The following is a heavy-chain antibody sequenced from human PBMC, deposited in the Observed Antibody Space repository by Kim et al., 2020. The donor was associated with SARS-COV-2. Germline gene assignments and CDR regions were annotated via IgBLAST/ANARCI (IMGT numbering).Heavy chain of an antibody. CDR1: GINFSIYS. J-gene: IGHJ4*02. CDR2: IGSDSHII. Sequence: GGSLRLSCATSGINFSIYSMVWVRQAPGKGLEWLAYIGSDSHIIYYADSVKGRFTISRDSAKNSVYLQMNSLRDEDTAVYYCATAGVYFTRWFDFWGQGTLVTVSS. D-gene: IGHD2-8*01. CDR3: ATAGVYFTRWFDF. V-gene: IGHV3-48*02.